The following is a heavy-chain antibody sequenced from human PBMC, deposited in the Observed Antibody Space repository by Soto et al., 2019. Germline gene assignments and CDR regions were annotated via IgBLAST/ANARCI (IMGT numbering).Heavy chain of an antibody. CDR1: GGTFSSYA. D-gene: IGHD2-2*01. CDR3: ARGARSLSVPASGGMDG. V-gene: IGHV1-69*13. CDR2: IIPIFGTA. J-gene: IGHJ6*02. Sequence: SVKVSCKASGGTFSSYAISWVRQAPGQGLEWMGGIIPIFGTANYAQKFQGRVTMTADESTSTAYMELSRLRSDDTAVYYCARGARSLSVPASGGMDGWGQGTTVTVSS.